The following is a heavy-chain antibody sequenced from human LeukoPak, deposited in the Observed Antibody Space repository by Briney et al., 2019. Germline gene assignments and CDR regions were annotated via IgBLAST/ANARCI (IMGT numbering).Heavy chain of an antibody. CDR1: GYSFTNYW. CDR2: IYPGDSDT. D-gene: IGHD3-22*01. CDR3: ARFPTYYSLAYFDS. V-gene: IGHV5-51*01. Sequence: GESLKISCKGSGYSFTNYWIGWVRQMPGKGLEWMGIIYPGDSDTRYSPSFQGQVTISADKSIGTAYLQWSSLKASDTAMYYCARFPTYYSLAYFDSWGQGTLVTVSS. J-gene: IGHJ4*02.